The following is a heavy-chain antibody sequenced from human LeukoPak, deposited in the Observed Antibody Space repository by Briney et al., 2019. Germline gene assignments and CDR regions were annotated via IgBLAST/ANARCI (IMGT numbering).Heavy chain of an antibody. CDR3: ARDGQWLRLAYYFDY. CDR2: INTNSGGT. D-gene: IGHD5-12*01. Sequence: ASVKVSCKASGYTFTGYYMHWVRQAPGQGLEWMGWINTNSGGTNYAQKFQGWVTMTRDTSISTAYMELSRLRSDDTAVYYCARDGQWLRLAYYFDYWGQGTLVTVSS. CDR1: GYTFTGYY. J-gene: IGHJ4*02. V-gene: IGHV1-2*04.